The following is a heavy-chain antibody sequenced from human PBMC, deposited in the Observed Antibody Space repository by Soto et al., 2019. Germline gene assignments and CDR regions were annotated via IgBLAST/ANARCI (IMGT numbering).Heavy chain of an antibody. CDR1: SRSITSSH. D-gene: IGHD3-3*02. CDR3: ARGKAKPFWSGYYNWFDP. J-gene: IGHJ5*02. CDR2: TAYTGKT. V-gene: IGHV4-59*12. Sequence: SDALSLPCFRSSRSITSSHWSWIRKFSGKGLEWIAYTAYTGKTNYNPSLKSRVTISVDRSKNQFSLKLSSVTAADTAVYYCARGKAKPFWSGYYNWFDPWGQGTLVTVS.